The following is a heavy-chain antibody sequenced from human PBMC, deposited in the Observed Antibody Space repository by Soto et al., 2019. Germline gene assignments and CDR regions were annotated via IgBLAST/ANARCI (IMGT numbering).Heavy chain of an antibody. CDR3: ARFCRGGSCYPYCYGMDV. CDR2: ISAYNGNT. D-gene: IGHD2-15*01. CDR1: GYTFTSYG. Sequence: GDAVQVSCKASGYTFTSYGISWVRQAPGQGLEWMGWISAYNGNTNYAQKLQGRVTMTTDTSTSTAYMELRSLRSDDTAVYYCARFCRGGSCYPYCYGMDVWGQGTKGT. V-gene: IGHV1-18*01. J-gene: IGHJ6*02.